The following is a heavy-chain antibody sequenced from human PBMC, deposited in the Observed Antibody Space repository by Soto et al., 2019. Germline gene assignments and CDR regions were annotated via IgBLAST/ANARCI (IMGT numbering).Heavy chain of an antibody. D-gene: IGHD3-22*01. J-gene: IGHJ6*02. Sequence: PGGSLRLSCAASGFTFSSYAMHWVLQAPGKGLEWVAVISYDGSNKYYADSVKGRFTISRDNSKNTLYLQMNSLRAEDTAVYYCARDLLKRITMIVVAIPTRSYYGMDVWGQGTTVTVSS. CDR1: GFTFSSYA. CDR3: ARDLLKRITMIVVAIPTRSYYGMDV. CDR2: ISYDGSNK. V-gene: IGHV3-30*01.